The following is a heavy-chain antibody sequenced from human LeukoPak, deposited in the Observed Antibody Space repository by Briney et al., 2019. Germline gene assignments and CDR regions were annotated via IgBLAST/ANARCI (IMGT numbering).Heavy chain of an antibody. D-gene: IGHD2/OR15-2a*01. CDR3: ARRGSTDY. CDR2: IKEDGSEK. V-gene: IGHV3-7*03. J-gene: IGHJ4*02. Sequence: GGSLGLFCAASGFSFSGYWMTWVRQAPGKGLEWVANIKEDGSEKYYADFVKGRFTISRDNAKNSLDLQMNSLRAEDTAVYYCARRGSTDYWGQGTLVTVSS. CDR1: GFSFSGYW.